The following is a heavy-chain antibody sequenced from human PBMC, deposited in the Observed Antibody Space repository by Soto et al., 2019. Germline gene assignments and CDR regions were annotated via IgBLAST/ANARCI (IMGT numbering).Heavy chain of an antibody. D-gene: IGHD3-22*01. Sequence: GASVKVSCKASGYTFTSYGISWVRQAPGQGLEWMGWISAYNGNTNYAQKLQGRVTMTTDTSTSTAYMELRSLRSDDTAVYYCARDRYYGVKGNYYDSSGYLGTPDYWAQGTLVTVSS. J-gene: IGHJ4*02. CDR3: ARDRYYGVKGNYYDSSGYLGTPDY. CDR1: GYTFTSYG. V-gene: IGHV1-18*01. CDR2: ISAYNGNT.